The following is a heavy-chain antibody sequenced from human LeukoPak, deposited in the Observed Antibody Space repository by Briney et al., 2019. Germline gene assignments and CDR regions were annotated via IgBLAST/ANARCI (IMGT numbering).Heavy chain of an antibody. D-gene: IGHD2-2*01. CDR3: ARQVVVPAAVGWFDP. J-gene: IGHJ5*02. CDR1: GGSLSSSNW. V-gene: IGHV4-4*02. Sequence: SGTLSLTCAVSGGSLSSSNWWGWVRQPPGKGLEWTGEIYHSGSTNYNPSLKSRVTISVDKSKNQFSLKLSSVTAADTAVYYCARQVVVPAAVGWFDPWGQGTLVTVSS. CDR2: IYHSGST.